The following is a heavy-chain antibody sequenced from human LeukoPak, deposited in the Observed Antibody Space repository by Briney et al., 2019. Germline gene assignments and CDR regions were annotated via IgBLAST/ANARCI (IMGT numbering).Heavy chain of an antibody. D-gene: IGHD3-22*01. CDR2: IYSGGST. CDR1: GFTVSNSY. J-gene: IGHJ4*02. CDR3: ARRGNSGYSLDY. V-gene: IGHV3-53*01. Sequence: PGGSLRLSCAASGFTVSNSYMSWVRQAPGKGLEWVSVIYSGGSTYYADSVKGRFTISRGNSKNTLYPQMNSLRAEDTAMYYCARRGNSGYSLDYWGQGTLDTVSS.